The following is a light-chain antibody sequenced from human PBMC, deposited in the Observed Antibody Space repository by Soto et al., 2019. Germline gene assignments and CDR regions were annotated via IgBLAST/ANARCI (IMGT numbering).Light chain of an antibody. CDR1: QGIRNE. J-gene: IGKJ1*01. CDR3: LQYYNYPRT. CDR2: AAS. Sequence: AIQMTQSPSSLTASVGDRVTITCRASQGIRNELGWYQQKPGKAPKLLIYAASSLQSGVPSRFSGSGSGTDFTFTFSSLHPEDFATYYCLQYYNYPRTFVSGSKVDIK. V-gene: IGKV1-6*01.